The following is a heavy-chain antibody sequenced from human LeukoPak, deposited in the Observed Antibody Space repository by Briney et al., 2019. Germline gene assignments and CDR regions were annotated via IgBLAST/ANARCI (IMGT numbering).Heavy chain of an antibody. D-gene: IGHD6-19*01. CDR2: ICYSGST. V-gene: IGHV4-59*01. Sequence: SETLSLTCTVSGGSISSYYWSWIRQPPGKGLEWIGYICYSGSTNYNPSLKSRVTISVDTSKNQFSLKLSSVTAADTAVYYCARTEGYSSGWYLIDWGQGTLVTVSS. J-gene: IGHJ4*02. CDR3: ARTEGYSSGWYLID. CDR1: GGSISSYY.